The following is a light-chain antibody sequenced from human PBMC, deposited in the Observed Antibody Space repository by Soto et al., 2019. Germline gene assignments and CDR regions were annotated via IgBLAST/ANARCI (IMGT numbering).Light chain of an antibody. CDR1: SGHTRYA. CDR3: QTWGAGTVV. Sequence: QAVVTQSPSASASLGASVKLSCTLSSGHTRYAIAWHQQQPEKGPRYLMKLNSDGSHTKGDGIPDRFSGSSSGADRYLTISSLQSEDEADYYCQTWGAGTVVFGGGTKVTVL. V-gene: IGLV4-69*01. CDR2: LNSDGSH. J-gene: IGLJ2*01.